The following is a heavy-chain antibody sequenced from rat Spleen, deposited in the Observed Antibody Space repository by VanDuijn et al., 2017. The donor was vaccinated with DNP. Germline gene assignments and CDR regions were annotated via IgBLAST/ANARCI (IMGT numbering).Heavy chain of an antibody. CDR1: GFSLTNYH. Sequence: QVQLKESGPGLVQPSQTLSLTCTVSGFSLTNYHVHWVRQSPGKGLEWMGVMWSEGDTSYNSVLKSRLTINRDTSKSQVFLKMNSLQTEDTAIYFCTRLNYGGSLDYWGQGVMVTVSS. D-gene: IGHD1-11*01. CDR3: TRLNYGGSLDY. J-gene: IGHJ2*01. V-gene: IGHV2-32*01. CDR2: MWSEGDT.